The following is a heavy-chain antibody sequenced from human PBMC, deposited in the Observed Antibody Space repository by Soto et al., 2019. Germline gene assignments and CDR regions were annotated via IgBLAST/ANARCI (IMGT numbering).Heavy chain of an antibody. D-gene: IGHD3-22*01. CDR2: IYYSGST. Sequence: SETLSLTCTVSGGSISSYYWSWIRQPPGKGLEWIGYIYYSGSTNYNPSLKSRVTISVDTSKNQFSLKLSSVTAADTAVYYCARERYYYDSSGYDYWGQGTLVTVS. CDR3: ARERYYYDSSGYDY. J-gene: IGHJ4*02. V-gene: IGHV4-59*01. CDR1: GGSISSYY.